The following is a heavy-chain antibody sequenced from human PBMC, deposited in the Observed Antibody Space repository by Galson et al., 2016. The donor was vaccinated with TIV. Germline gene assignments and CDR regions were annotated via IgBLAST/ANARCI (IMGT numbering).Heavy chain of an antibody. D-gene: IGHD2-2*01. CDR2: INPNSGGT. J-gene: IGHJ5*02. V-gene: IGHV1-2*02. Sequence: SVKVSCKASGYTFTDYYLHWVRQAPGQGLELIGWINPNSGGTTYTQKFQGRVTMTRDTYISTVYMELNILKSDDTALYYCERTIYSSTSRSAGYFDPWGRGTLVTVSS. CDR3: ERTIYSSTSRSAGYFDP. CDR1: GYTFTDYY.